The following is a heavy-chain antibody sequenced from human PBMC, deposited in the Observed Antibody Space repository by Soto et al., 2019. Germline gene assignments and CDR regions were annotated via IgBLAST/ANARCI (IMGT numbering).Heavy chain of an antibody. CDR1: GYPFTSYG. CDR2: ISAYNGNT. D-gene: IGHD6-6*01. Sequence: GSVKVSFKASGYPFTSYGISLVRQAPGQGLEWMGWISAYNGNTNYAQKLQGRVTMTTDTSTSTAYMELRSLRSDDTAVYYCARDKYSSSRGWFDPWGQGTMVTVSS. V-gene: IGHV1-18*01. J-gene: IGHJ5*02. CDR3: ARDKYSSSRGWFDP.